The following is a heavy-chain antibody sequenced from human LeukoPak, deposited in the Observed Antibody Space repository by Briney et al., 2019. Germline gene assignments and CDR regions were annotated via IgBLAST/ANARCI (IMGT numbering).Heavy chain of an antibody. CDR3: ARVEYCTRGVCINYDL. V-gene: IGHV1-2*02. CDR2: INPNSGGT. J-gene: IGHJ4*02. Sequence: ASVKVSCKASGYTFTGPYIHWMRQAPGQGLEWMGWINPNSGGTKYAQKFQGRVTMTRDTSTSTAYMELNGLRPDDTAAYYCARVEYCTRGVCINYDLWGQGTLVPVSS. D-gene: IGHD2-8*01. CDR1: GYTFTGPY.